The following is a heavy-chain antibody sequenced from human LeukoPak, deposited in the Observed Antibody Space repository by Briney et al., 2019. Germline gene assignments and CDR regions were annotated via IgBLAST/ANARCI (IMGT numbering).Heavy chain of an antibody. V-gene: IGHV3-7*01. D-gene: IGHD3-10*01. CDR3: ARLSAYYYGSYFYYYMDV. CDR2: IKQDESER. Sequence: GGSLRLSCEGSGFSFSSYWMTWVRQSPGKGPEWVANIKQDESERYTVDSVKGRFTISRDNAKSSVYLQMNSLKGEDTALYYCARLSAYYYGSYFYYYMDVWGKGTTVTVSS. J-gene: IGHJ6*03. CDR1: GFSFSSYW.